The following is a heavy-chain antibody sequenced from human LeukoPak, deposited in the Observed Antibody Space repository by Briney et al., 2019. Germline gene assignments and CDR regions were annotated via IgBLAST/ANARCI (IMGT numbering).Heavy chain of an antibody. V-gene: IGHV3-21*01. D-gene: IGHD6-13*01. Sequence: GGSLRLSCAASGFTFSSYSMNWVRQAPGKGLEWVSSISSSSSYIYYADSVKGRFTISRDNAKNSLYLQMNSLGAEDTAVYYCARDIRYSSSWYGPYYMDVWGKGTTVTVSS. CDR3: ARDIRYSSSWYGPYYMDV. J-gene: IGHJ6*03. CDR2: ISSSSSYI. CDR1: GFTFSSYS.